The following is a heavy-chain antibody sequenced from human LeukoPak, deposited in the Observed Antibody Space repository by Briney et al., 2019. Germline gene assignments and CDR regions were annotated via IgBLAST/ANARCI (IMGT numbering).Heavy chain of an antibody. V-gene: IGHV3-64*01. Sequence: GGSLRLSCAASGFTFSSYAMHWVRQAPGKGLEYVSAISSNGGSTYYANSVKGRFTISRDNSKNTLYLQMGSLRAEDMAVYYCARVVGQQQKNYYLDYWAREPWSPSPQ. D-gene: IGHD6-13*01. CDR2: ISSNGGST. CDR1: GFTFSSYA. CDR3: ARVVGQQQKNYYLDY. J-gene: IGHJ4*02.